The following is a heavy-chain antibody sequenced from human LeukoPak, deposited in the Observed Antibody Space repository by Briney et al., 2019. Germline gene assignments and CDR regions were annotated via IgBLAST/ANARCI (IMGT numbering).Heavy chain of an antibody. Sequence: GGSLRLSCAASGFTFSSYEMNWVRQAPGKGLEWVSYISSSGSTIYYADSVKGRFTISRDNAKNSLYLQMNSLRAEDTAVYYCASSDEGSRGSDAFDIWGQGTMVTVSS. CDR1: GFTFSSYE. D-gene: IGHD3-10*01. CDR2: ISSSGSTI. J-gene: IGHJ3*02. CDR3: ASSDEGSRGSDAFDI. V-gene: IGHV3-48*03.